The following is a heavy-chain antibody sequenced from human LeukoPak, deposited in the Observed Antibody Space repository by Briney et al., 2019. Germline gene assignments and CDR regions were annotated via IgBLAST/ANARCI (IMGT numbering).Heavy chain of an antibody. CDR2: MNPNSGNT. J-gene: IGHJ4*02. CDR3: ARSVRSGGSCFDY. V-gene: IGHV1-8*02. Sequence: ASVKVSCKASGYTFTSYGISWVRQAPGQGLEWMGWMNPNSGNTGYAQKFQGRVTMTRNTSISTAYMELSSLRSEDTAVYYCARSVRSGGSCFDYWGQGTLVTASS. D-gene: IGHD2-15*01. CDR1: GYTFTSYG.